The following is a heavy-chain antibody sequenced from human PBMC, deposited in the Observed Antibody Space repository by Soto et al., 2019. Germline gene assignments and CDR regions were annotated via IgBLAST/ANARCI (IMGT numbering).Heavy chain of an antibody. CDR3: ARGLFVLFGELTRRGGYYYYMDV. J-gene: IGHJ6*03. Sequence: QVQLQQWGAGLLKPSETLSLTCAVYGGSFSGYYWSWIRQTPGKGLEWIGEINDSGSTNHNPSLKVWVTLIVDTPQNQFPPEVGFVTAGDPAVYYWARGLFVLFGELTRRGGYYYYMDVWGKGTTVTVSS. V-gene: IGHV4-34*01. D-gene: IGHD3-10*01. CDR2: INDSGST. CDR1: GGSFSGYY.